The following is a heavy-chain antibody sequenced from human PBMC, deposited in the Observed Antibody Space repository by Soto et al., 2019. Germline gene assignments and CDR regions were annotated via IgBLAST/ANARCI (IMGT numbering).Heavy chain of an antibody. V-gene: IGHV4-39*01. J-gene: IGHJ4*02. CDR3: DRRTVKIRNAYSGLKTHCFDY. CDR1: GGSISSSSYY. D-gene: IGHD4-4*01. CDR2: IYYSGST. Sequence: SETLSLTCAVSGGSISSSSYYWGWIRQPPGKGLEWIGSIYYSGSTYYTPSLQSRVAISVDTSKNQFSLKLNSVTAADTAVYYCDRRTVKIRNAYSGLKTHCFDYWGQVPLVTVSP.